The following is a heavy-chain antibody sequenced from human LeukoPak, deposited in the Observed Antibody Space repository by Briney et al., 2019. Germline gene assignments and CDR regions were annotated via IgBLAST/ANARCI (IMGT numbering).Heavy chain of an antibody. D-gene: IGHD3-22*01. CDR1: GYTFTSYG. V-gene: IGHV1-18*01. Sequence: ASVKVSCKASGYTFTSYGISWVRQAPGQGLEWMGWISAYNGNTNYAQKLQGRVTMTTDTSTSTAYMELRSLRSDDTAVYYCARAGYYYVSSGYYYGFDYWGQGTLVTVSS. J-gene: IGHJ4*02. CDR3: ARAGYYYVSSGYYYGFDY. CDR2: ISAYNGNT.